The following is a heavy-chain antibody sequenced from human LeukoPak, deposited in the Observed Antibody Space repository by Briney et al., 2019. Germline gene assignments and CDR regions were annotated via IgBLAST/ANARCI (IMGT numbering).Heavy chain of an antibody. CDR3: VRGFYSPHY. CDR1: GGSISSDY. V-gene: IGHV4-59*01. J-gene: IGHJ4*02. CDR2: IYYSGRT. D-gene: IGHD4-11*01. Sequence: PSETLSLTCTVSGGSISSDYWSWIRQPPGKGLEWIGYIYYSGRTYYNPSLKSRITISVDTSKNQFSLKLGSVTAADTAVYYCVRGFYSPHYWGQGTLVTVSS.